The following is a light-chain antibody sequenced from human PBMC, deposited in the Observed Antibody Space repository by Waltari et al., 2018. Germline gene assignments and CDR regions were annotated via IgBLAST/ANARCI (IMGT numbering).Light chain of an antibody. J-gene: IGLJ3*02. Sequence: QSALTQPASVSGSPGQSITISCPGTSSEVGGYNYVSWYQQHPGKVPKLLIFDVSNRPSGVSNRFSGSKSGNTASLTISGLQAEDESDYYCCSFTSRSTWVFGGGTKLTVL. V-gene: IGLV2-14*01. CDR3: CSFTSRSTWV. CDR2: DVS. CDR1: SSEVGGYNY.